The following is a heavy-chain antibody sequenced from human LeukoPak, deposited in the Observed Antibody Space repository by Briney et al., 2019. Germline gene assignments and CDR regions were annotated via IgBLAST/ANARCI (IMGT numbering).Heavy chain of an antibody. CDR2: INTNTGNP. Sequence: GASVKVSCKASGYTFTSYGISWVRQAPGQGLEWMGWINTNTGNPTYAQGFTGRFVFSLDTSVSTAYLQISSLKAEDTAVYYCARASSTWSYSWFDPWGQGTLVTVSS. J-gene: IGHJ5*02. CDR1: GYTFTSYG. V-gene: IGHV7-4-1*02. D-gene: IGHD6-13*01. CDR3: ARASSTWSYSWFDP.